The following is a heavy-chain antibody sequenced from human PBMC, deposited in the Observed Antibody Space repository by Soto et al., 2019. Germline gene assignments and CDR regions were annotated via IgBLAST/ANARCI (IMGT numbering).Heavy chain of an antibody. V-gene: IGHV3-74*03. J-gene: IGHJ4*02. CDR1: GFTFSSYW. CDR3: AIIRLGY. CDR2: INGDGSST. Sequence: DVQPVESGGGLVQPGGSLRLSCAASGFTFSSYWMYWVRQAPGKGLVWVSRINGDGSSTEYADSVKGRFTISRDNAKNTVYLQMNSLRAEDTAVYFCAIIRLGYWGQGTLVTVSS. D-gene: IGHD7-27*01.